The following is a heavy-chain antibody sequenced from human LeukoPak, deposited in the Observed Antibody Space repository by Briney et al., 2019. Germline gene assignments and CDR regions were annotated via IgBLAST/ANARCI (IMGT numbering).Heavy chain of an antibody. CDR1: GFTFSSYA. V-gene: IGHV3-23*01. J-gene: IGHJ4*02. CDR3: ARDRNYFEALHRSY. Sequence: PGGSLRLSCAASGFTFSSYAMSWVRQAPGKGLEWVSSVTGNGDNTFLADSVKGRFTISRDNSKNMLYLQINSLRAEDTAVYYCARDRNYFEALHRSYWGQGTLVTASS. D-gene: IGHD3-10*01. CDR2: VTGNGDNT.